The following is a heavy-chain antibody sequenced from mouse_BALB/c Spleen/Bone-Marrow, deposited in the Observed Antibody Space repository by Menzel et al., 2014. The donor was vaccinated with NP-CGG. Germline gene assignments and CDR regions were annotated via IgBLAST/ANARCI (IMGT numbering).Heavy chain of an antibody. CDR3: ALYYYGSLDY. V-gene: IGHV1S81*02. D-gene: IGHD1-1*01. Sequence: VQLQESGAELVKPGASVKLSCKASGYTFTSYWMHWVKQRSGQGLEWIGEINPSNGRTNYNEKFKSKATLTVDKSSSTAYMQLSSLTSEDSAVYYCALYYYGSLDYWGQGTTLTVSS. J-gene: IGHJ2*01. CDR1: GYTFTSYW. CDR2: INPSNGRT.